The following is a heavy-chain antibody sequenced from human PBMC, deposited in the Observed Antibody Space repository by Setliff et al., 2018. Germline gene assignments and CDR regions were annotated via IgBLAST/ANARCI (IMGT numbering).Heavy chain of an antibody. J-gene: IGHJ4*02. Sequence: GGSLRLSCAASGFTFSDYYMSWIRQAPGKGLEWVSYISGGGSTIHYADSVRGRLTISRDNAKNSLYLQMNSLRAEETAVYYCARLRGAHSSGYPYYFDYWGQGALVTVSS. D-gene: IGHD3-22*01. CDR2: ISGGGSTI. CDR1: GFTFSDYY. CDR3: ARLRGAHSSGYPYYFDY. V-gene: IGHV3-11*04.